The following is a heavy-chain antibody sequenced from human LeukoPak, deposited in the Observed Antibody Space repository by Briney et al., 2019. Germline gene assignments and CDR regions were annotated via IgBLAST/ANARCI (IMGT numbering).Heavy chain of an antibody. CDR1: GFSFSTYA. Sequence: PGGSLRLSCVASGFSFSTYAMNWVRQVPGKGLEWVSTIGGSDDSTSYADSVKGRFTISSDLSKNTLYLQMNSLRAEDTAVYFCAKGLVFHDNYFDNWGQGTLVTVSS. V-gene: IGHV3-23*01. CDR3: AKGLVFHDNYFDN. J-gene: IGHJ4*02. D-gene: IGHD5/OR15-5a*01. CDR2: IGGSDDST.